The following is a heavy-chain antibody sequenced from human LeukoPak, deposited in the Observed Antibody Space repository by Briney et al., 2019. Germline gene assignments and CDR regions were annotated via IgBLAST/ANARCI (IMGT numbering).Heavy chain of an antibody. Sequence: GGSLRLSCAASGFXFNNYWMHWVRQAPGKGLVWVSRINSDGRRTTYADSVKGRFTISRDNAKNTLYLQMNSLRAEDTAVYYCVREGGYSSGPDYWGQGTLVTVSS. CDR1: GFXFNNYW. CDR3: VREGGYSSGPDY. D-gene: IGHD6-19*01. CDR2: INSDGRRT. V-gene: IGHV3-74*01. J-gene: IGHJ4*02.